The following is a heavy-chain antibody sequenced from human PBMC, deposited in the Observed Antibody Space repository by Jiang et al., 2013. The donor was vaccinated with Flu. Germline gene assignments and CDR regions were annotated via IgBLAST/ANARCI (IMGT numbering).Heavy chain of an antibody. CDR3: TTEYIDSGSYSPAFDI. CDR1: SNAW. V-gene: IGHV3-15*07. Sequence: SNAWMNWVRQAPGKGLEWVGRIKSKTDGGTTDYAAPVKGRFTISRDDSKNTLYLQMNSLKTEDTAVYYCTTEYIDSGSYSPAFDIWGQGTMVTVSS. J-gene: IGHJ3*02. CDR2: IKSKTDGGTT. D-gene: IGHD1-26*01.